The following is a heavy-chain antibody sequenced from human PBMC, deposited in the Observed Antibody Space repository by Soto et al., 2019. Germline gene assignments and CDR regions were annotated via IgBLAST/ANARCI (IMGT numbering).Heavy chain of an antibody. CDR1: GGTFSSYT. V-gene: IGHV1-69*02. CDR3: ARGCSGGSCYLDY. D-gene: IGHD2-15*01. CDR2: IIPILGIA. J-gene: IGHJ4*02. Sequence: QVQLVQSGAEVKKPGSSVKVSCKASGGTFSSYTISWVRQAPGQGLEWMGRIIPILGIANYAQKIQGRVTITADKSTSTAYMELSSLRSEDTAVYYCARGCSGGSCYLDYWGQGTLVTVSS.